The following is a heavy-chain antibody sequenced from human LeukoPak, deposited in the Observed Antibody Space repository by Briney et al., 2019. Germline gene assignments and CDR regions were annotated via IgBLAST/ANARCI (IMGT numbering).Heavy chain of an antibody. Sequence: SVKVSCKASGGTFSSYAISWVRQAPGQGLEWMGGIIPIFGTANYAQKFQGRVTITADESTSTAYMELSSLRSEDTAVYYCARAPSPPDFWSGYWGVGKYYYYYYGMDVWGQGTTVTVSS. D-gene: IGHD3-3*01. CDR2: IIPIFGTA. CDR1: GGTFSSYA. J-gene: IGHJ6*02. CDR3: ARAPSPPDFWSGYWGVGKYYYYYYGMDV. V-gene: IGHV1-69*13.